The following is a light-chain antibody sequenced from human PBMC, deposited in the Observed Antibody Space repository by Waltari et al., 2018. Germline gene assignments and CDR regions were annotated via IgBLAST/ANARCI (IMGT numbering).Light chain of an antibody. CDR2: EVS. Sequence: QAALTQPASVSGSPGQSIAISCTGTSTDVGGYNDVSWYQQHPGKAPNRIMYEVSNRPSGVAMRVSGSKSGNTASLPISGLQAEDEADYYCSAYTITTTLGVFGGGTKRTVL. J-gene: IGLJ3*02. V-gene: IGLV2-14*03. CDR1: STDVGGYND. CDR3: SAYTITTTLGV.